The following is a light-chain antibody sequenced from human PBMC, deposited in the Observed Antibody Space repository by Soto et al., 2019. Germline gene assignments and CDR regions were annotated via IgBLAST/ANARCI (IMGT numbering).Light chain of an antibody. CDR1: SGHSNYA. J-gene: IGLJ2*01. Sequence: QPVLTQSPSASASLGASVKLTCTLSSGHSNYAIAWHQQQSEKGPRYLMKLNSDGSHSKGDGIPDRFSGSSSGAERYLTISRLQSEDEAHYYCQTWGSGIVVFGGGTKLTVL. CDR2: LNSDGSH. CDR3: QTWGSGIVV. V-gene: IGLV4-69*01.